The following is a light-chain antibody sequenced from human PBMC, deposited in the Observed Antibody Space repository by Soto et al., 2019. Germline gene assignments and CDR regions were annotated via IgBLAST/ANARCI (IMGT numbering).Light chain of an antibody. V-gene: IGKV3-11*01. CDR3: QQRDDWPLT. CDR1: QSVTNY. Sequence: EIVLTQSPATLSLSPGERATLSCRASQSVTNYLAWYQQKPGQAPRLLIYDASNTATGIPARFSGSGSGTDFTRTIGSLEPEDVAVYYCQQRDDWPLTVGGGTKVEIK. CDR2: DAS. J-gene: IGKJ4*01.